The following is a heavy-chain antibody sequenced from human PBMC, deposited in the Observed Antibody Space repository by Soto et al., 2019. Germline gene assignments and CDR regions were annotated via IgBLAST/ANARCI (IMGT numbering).Heavy chain of an antibody. V-gene: IGHV1-3*01. Sequence: QVQLVKSGAEVKKPGASVKDSCTASGYTFTHYAIHWVRHAPGQRLEWMGFINAGSGNTKYSQTFQGRITFTKDTAASTAYMDLSSLRSEDTAIYDCARGLSADGAWGQGTLVTVSS. CDR2: INAGSGNT. CDR1: GYTFTHYA. J-gene: IGHJ5*02. D-gene: IGHD6-13*01. CDR3: ARGLSADGA.